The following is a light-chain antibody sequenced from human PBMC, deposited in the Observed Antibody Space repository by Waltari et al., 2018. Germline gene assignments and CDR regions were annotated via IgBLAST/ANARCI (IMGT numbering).Light chain of an antibody. Sequence: EIVLTQSPGTLSLSPGERATLSCRASQSVDSIHLAWYQQKPGQAPRLLIYGSSSRATGIPDRFSGSGSVTDFTLTISRLEPEDFAVYYCQQHGGSPLYTFGQGTKLELK. CDR2: GSS. V-gene: IGKV3-20*01. CDR1: QSVDSIH. CDR3: QQHGGSPLYT. J-gene: IGKJ2*01.